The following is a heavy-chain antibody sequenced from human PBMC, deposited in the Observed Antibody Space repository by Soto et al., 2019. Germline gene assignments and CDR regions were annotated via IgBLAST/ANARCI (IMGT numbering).Heavy chain of an antibody. CDR2: VVPMYDSV. CDR1: GGTFNSYT. Sequence: SVKVSCKASGGTFNSYTINWVRQAPVRGLEWVGQVVPMYDSVNYAENFQGRVTITADKSTKTAYMELTSLRSEDTALYFCARGRSYSGSYCFDYWGQGTRVTVSS. D-gene: IGHD1-26*01. CDR3: ARGRSYSGSYCFDY. V-gene: IGHV1-69*06. J-gene: IGHJ4*02.